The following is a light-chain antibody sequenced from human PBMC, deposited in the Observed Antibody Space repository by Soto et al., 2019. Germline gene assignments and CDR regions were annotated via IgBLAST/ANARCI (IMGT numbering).Light chain of an antibody. Sequence: EIVMTQSPATLSVSPGDRATLSCRAGQPLNNNVAWYQHKPGQAPRLLIFRASNKATGIPDRFSGSGSGTEFILTISGLEPEDSGIYHCHQHSGSPETFGQGTKV. J-gene: IGKJ1*01. V-gene: IGKV3D-15*01. CDR3: HQHSGSPET. CDR1: QPLNNN. CDR2: RAS.